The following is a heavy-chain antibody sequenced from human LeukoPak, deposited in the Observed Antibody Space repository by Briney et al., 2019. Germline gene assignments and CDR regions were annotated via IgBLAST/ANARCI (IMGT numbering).Heavy chain of an antibody. V-gene: IGHV3-30-3*01. Sequence: GRSLRLSCAASGFTFSSYAMHWVRQAPGKGLEWVAVISYDGSNKYYADSVKGRFTISRDNSKNTPYLQMNSLRAEDTAVYYCARDYTSVAALDYWGQGTLVTVSS. CDR2: ISYDGSNK. CDR1: GFTFSSYA. J-gene: IGHJ4*02. CDR3: ARDYTSVAALDY. D-gene: IGHD2-15*01.